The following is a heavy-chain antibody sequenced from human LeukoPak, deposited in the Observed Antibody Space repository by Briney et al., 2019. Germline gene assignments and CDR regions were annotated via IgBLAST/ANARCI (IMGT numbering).Heavy chain of an antibody. J-gene: IGHJ6*02. CDR2: ISGSGDSR. CDR1: GFTFSSCA. V-gene: IGHV3-23*01. CDR3: AKGVTTVRIYYHGMDV. D-gene: IGHD4-17*01. Sequence: PGGSLRLSCAASGFTFSSCAMSGVRQAPGKGREWVLLISGSGDSRYYADSVKGRFTISRDNAKNTLWLQMNSLRAEDTAVYYCAKGVTTVRIYYHGMDVWGRGTTVTVSS.